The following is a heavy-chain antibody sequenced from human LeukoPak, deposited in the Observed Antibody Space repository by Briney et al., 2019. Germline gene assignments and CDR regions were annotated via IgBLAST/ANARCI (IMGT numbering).Heavy chain of an antibody. V-gene: IGHV3-23*01. CDR3: AKRGVVIRVILVGFHKEAYYFDS. J-gene: IGHJ4*02. CDR2: ISGSGGGT. D-gene: IGHD3-22*01. CDR1: GITLSNYG. Sequence: PGGSLRLSCAVSGITLSNYGMSWVRQAPGKGLEWVAGISGSGGGTNYADSVKGRFTISRDNSKNTLYPQMNSLRAEDTAVYFCAKRGVVIRVILVGFHKEAYYFDSWGQGALVTVSS.